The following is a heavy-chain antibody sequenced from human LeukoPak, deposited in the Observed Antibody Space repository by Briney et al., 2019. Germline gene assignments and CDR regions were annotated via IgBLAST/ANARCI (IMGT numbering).Heavy chain of an antibody. J-gene: IGHJ4*02. V-gene: IGHV3-30*02. CDR3: AKVMGGLWFGDGIDY. CDR2: IRYDGSNK. D-gene: IGHD3-10*01. Sequence: PGGSLRLSCAASGFTFSSYGMHWVRQAPGKGLEWVAFIRYDGSNKYYADSVKGRFTISRDNSKNTLYLQMNSLRAEDTAVYHCAKVMGGLWFGDGIDYWGQGALVTVSS. CDR1: GFTFSSYG.